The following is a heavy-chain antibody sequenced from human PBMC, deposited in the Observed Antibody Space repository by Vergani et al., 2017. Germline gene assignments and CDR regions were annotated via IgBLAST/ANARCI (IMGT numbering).Heavy chain of an antibody. J-gene: IGHJ4*02. Sequence: EVQLVESGGGLVKPGGSLRLSCAASGFTFSSYSMNWVRQAPGKGLEWVSSISSSSSYIYYADSVKGRFTISRDNAKNSLYLQMNSLRAEDTAVYYCARDRDIQLWYVDYWGQGTLVTVSS. CDR2: ISSSSSYI. CDR1: GFTFSSYS. CDR3: ARDRDIQLWYVDY. D-gene: IGHD5-18*01. V-gene: IGHV3-21*01.